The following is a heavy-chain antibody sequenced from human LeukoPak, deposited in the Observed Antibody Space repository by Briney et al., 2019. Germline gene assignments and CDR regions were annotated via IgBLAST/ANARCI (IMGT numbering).Heavy chain of an antibody. J-gene: IGHJ5*02. Sequence: SETLSLTCTVSGGSISSYYWSWIRQPPGKGLEWIGYIYYSGSTNYSPSLKSRVTISVDTSKNQFSLKLSSVTAADTAVYYCASPFGGAINWFDPWGQGTLVTVSS. D-gene: IGHD3-16*01. CDR1: GGSISSYY. CDR3: ASPFGGAINWFDP. CDR2: IYYSGST. V-gene: IGHV4-59*12.